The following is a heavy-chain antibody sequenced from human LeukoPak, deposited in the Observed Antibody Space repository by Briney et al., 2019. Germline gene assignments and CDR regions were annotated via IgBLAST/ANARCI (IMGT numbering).Heavy chain of an antibody. Sequence: KPSETLSLTCTVSGGSISSGGYYWSWIRQPPGKGLEWIGYIYHSGSTYYNPSLKSRVTISVDRSKNQFSLKLSSVTAADTAVYYCARARLRNHCSSTSCDVPAFDYWGQGTLVTVSS. V-gene: IGHV4-30-2*01. J-gene: IGHJ4*02. CDR1: GGSISSGGYY. CDR3: ARARLRNHCSSTSCDVPAFDY. CDR2: IYHSGST. D-gene: IGHD2-2*01.